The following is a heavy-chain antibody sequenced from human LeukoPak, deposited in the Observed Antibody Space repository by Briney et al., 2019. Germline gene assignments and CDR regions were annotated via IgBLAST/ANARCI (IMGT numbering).Heavy chain of an antibody. V-gene: IGHV3-23*01. CDR1: GFTFSSYA. Sequence: GGSLRLSCAASGFTFSSYALTWVRQAPGMGLDWVSTISGSGGSTYYADSVKGRFTISRDNSKNTLYLQMNSLRAEDTAVYYCAKEGGYSYGYPYFDYWGQGTLVTVSS. CDR2: ISGSGGST. J-gene: IGHJ4*02. D-gene: IGHD5-18*01. CDR3: AKEGGYSYGYPYFDY.